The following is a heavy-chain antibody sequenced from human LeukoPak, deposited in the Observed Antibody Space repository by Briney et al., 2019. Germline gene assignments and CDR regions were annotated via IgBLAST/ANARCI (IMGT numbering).Heavy chain of an antibody. CDR1: GFTFSNYA. Sequence: GGSLRLSCAASGFTFSNYAMSWVRQAPGKGLEWVSGISWNSGSIGYADSVKGRFTISRDNAKNSLYLQMNSLRAEDTALYYCAKTSYYYGSESWGQGTLVTVSS. CDR3: AKTSYYYGSES. V-gene: IGHV3-9*01. D-gene: IGHD3-10*01. J-gene: IGHJ5*02. CDR2: ISWNSGSI.